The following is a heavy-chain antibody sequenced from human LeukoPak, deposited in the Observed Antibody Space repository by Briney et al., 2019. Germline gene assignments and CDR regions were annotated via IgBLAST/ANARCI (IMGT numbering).Heavy chain of an antibody. J-gene: IGHJ4*02. CDR2: ISWNSGSI. CDR3: GKDRSPVGATKDYFDY. D-gene: IGHD1-26*01. V-gene: IGHV3-9*01. Sequence: GRSLRLSCAASGFTFDDYAMHWVRQAPGKGLEWVSGISWNSGSIGYADSVKGRFTISRDNAKNSLYLQMNSLRAEDTALYYCGKDRSPVGATKDYFDYWGQGTLVTVSS. CDR1: GFTFDDYA.